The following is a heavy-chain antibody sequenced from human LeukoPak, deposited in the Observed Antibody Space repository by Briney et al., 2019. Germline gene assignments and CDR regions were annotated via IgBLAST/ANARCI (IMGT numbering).Heavy chain of an antibody. J-gene: IGHJ6*02. V-gene: IGHV4-39*07. CDR3: ARETHSSGYYPRYYYYYGMDV. CDR2: IYYSGST. Sequence: SETLSLTCTVSGGSISSSSYYWGWIRQPPGKGLEWIGSIYYSGSTYYSPSLKSRVTISVDTSKNQFSLKLSSVTAADTAVYYCARETHSSGYYPRYYYYYGMDVWGQGTTVTVSS. D-gene: IGHD3-22*01. CDR1: GGSISSSSYY.